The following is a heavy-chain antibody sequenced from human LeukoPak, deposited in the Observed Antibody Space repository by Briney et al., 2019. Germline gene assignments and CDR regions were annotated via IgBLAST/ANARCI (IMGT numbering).Heavy chain of an antibody. J-gene: IGHJ4*02. CDR3: ARDRWSDVGHYFDY. V-gene: IGHV3-7*01. CDR2: INQAGSEK. D-gene: IGHD1-1*01. CDR1: GFTFSSYW. Sequence: GGSLRLSCAASGFTFSSYWMSWVRQAPGKGLEWVANINQAGSEKYYVDSVKGRFTISRDNAKNSLYLQMNSLRAEDTAVYYCARDRWSDVGHYFDYWGQGTLVTVSS.